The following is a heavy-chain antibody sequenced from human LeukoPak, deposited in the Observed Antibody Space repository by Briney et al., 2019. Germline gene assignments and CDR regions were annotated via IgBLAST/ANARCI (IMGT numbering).Heavy chain of an antibody. Sequence: PGGSLRLSCAASGFTFSSFAMSWVRQAPGKGLEWVSTISGSGGGTWYADSVKGRCAISRDNSKNTLYLQMNSLRAEDTAVYYCARDYYYDSSGYSDWGQGTLVTVSS. D-gene: IGHD3-22*01. CDR2: ISGSGGGT. V-gene: IGHV3-23*01. CDR1: GFTFSSFA. CDR3: ARDYYYDSSGYSD. J-gene: IGHJ4*02.